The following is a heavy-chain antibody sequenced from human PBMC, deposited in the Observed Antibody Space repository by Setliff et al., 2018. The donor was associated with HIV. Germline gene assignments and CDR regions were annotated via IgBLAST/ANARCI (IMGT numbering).Heavy chain of an antibody. CDR2: FIPVLDIT. CDR1: GGTSSTYA. J-gene: IGHJ3*01. D-gene: IGHD3-10*01. CDR3: AGPRGDEAFDV. V-gene: IGHV1-69*04. Sequence: KVSCKASGGTSSTYAINWVRQAPGQGLEWMGQFIPVLDITNYAQKFQGTVTINADKSTNTMYLELRSLRPEDTAMYFCAGPRGDEAFDVWGQGTMVTVSS.